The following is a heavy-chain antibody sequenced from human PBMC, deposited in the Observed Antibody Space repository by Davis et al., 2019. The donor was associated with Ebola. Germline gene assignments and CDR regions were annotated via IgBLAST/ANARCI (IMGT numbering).Heavy chain of an antibody. Sequence: GESLKISCAASGFSFSSLAMSWVRQAPGKGLEWVSVIYDQSTAYADAVRGRFIISRDKSNNTLYLEMSSLRVDDTAVYYCATTQWLREFDNWGQGTLVTVSS. D-gene: IGHD6-19*01. CDR2: IYDQST. J-gene: IGHJ4*02. CDR1: GFSFSSLA. CDR3: ATTQWLREFDN. V-gene: IGHV3-23*03.